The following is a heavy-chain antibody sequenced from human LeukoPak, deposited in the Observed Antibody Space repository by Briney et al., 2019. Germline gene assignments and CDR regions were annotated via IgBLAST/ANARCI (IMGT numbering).Heavy chain of an antibody. CDR3: ARGTTGAYFGTPPYFDF. CDR1: GASINGYY. CDR2: IYYSGST. J-gene: IGHJ4*02. Sequence: SETLSLTCSVSGASINGYYWSWIRQPPGKGLECIGYIYYSGSTNYNPSLESRLTISLDTSRNQFSLRLRSVTAADTVVYFCARGTTGAYFGTPPYFDFWGQGSLVTVSS. V-gene: IGHV4-59*01. D-gene: IGHD7-27*01.